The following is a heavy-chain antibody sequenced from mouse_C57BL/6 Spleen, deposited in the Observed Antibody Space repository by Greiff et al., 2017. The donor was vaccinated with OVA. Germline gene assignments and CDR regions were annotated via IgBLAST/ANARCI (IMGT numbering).Heavy chain of an antibody. CDR3: AHYSNLYYAMDY. Sequence: QVQLQQSGPELVKPGASVKISCKASGYAFSSSWMNWVKQRPGKGLEWIGRIYPGDGDTNYNGKFKGKATLTADKSSSTAYMQLSSLTSEDSAVYFCAHYSNLYYAMDYWGQGTSVTVSS. D-gene: IGHD2-5*01. J-gene: IGHJ4*01. V-gene: IGHV1-82*01. CDR1: GYAFSSSW. CDR2: IYPGDGDT.